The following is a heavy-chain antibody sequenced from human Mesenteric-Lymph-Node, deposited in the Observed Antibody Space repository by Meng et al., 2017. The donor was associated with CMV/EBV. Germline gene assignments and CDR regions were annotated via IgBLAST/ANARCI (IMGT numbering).Heavy chain of an antibody. CDR1: GGSISSSSYY. Sequence: SETLSLTCTVSGGSISSSSYYWGWIRQPPGKGLEWIGYIYYSGSTNYNPSLKSRVTISVDTSKNQFSLKLSSVTAADTAVYYCASSEFPYGGNTCFDYWGQGTLVTVSS. CDR3: ASSEFPYGGNTCFDY. D-gene: IGHD4-23*01. J-gene: IGHJ4*02. V-gene: IGHV4-61*05. CDR2: IYYSGST.